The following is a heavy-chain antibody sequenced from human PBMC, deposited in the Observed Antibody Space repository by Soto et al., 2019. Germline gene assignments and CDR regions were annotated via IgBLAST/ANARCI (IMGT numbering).Heavy chain of an antibody. J-gene: IGHJ4*02. D-gene: IGHD6-19*01. V-gene: IGHV1-18*01. Sequence: QVQLVQSGAEVKKPGASVKVSCKASGYTFTSYGISWVRQAPGQGLEWMGWISAYNGNTNYAQKLQGRVTMTTDTPTSSAYMELRSLTSEATAGYSCARDLAVGLVDYWGQGTLVTVSS. CDR3: ARDLAVGLVDY. CDR1: GYTFTSYG. CDR2: ISAYNGNT.